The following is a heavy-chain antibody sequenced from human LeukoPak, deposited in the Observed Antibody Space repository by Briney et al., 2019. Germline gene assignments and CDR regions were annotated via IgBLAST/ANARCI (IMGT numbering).Heavy chain of an antibody. J-gene: IGHJ6*03. CDR2: ISYIGST. CDR3: AGSYHYYVDV. V-gene: IGHV4-59*01. CDR1: GGSTRNYD. Sequence: SETLSLTCTVPGGSTRNYDSTWISQPPAKGLEWIGYISYIGSTKYNPSLKSRVTISEDTSKKQFSLKLSSVTAADTAVYYCAGSYHYYVDVWGKGTTVTVSS.